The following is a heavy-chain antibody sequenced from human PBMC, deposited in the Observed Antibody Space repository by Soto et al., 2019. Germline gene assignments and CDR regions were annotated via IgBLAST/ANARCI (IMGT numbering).Heavy chain of an antibody. CDR1: GFTFSNYG. D-gene: IGHD2-21*01. J-gene: IGHJ4*02. V-gene: IGHV3-33*01. CDR3: ARGLHSLFDY. Sequence: GALRLSCAASGFTFSNYGMHWVRQAPGKGLEWVAVIWYDGNNKYYADSVKGRFTISRDNSNNTIYVQMTSLRAEDTAVYYCARGLHSLFDYWGQGTLVTVSS. CDR2: IWYDGNNK.